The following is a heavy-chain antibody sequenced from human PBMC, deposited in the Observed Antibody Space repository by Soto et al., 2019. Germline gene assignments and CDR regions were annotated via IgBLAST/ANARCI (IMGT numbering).Heavy chain of an antibody. CDR1: GFTFSNYA. J-gene: IGHJ4*02. V-gene: IGHV3-23*01. CDR3: AKYSSGPLAY. CDR2: ISGSDGNT. Sequence: GGSLRLSCVASGFTFSNYAMNWVRQAPGKGLEWVSFISGSDGNTYYPDSVKGRFTISRDNSKNMLYLQMNSLRAEDTAVYHCAKYSSGPLAYWGQGTLVTVSS. D-gene: IGHD6-19*01.